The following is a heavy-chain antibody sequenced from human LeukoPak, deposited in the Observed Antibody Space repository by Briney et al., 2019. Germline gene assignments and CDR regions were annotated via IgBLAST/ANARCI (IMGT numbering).Heavy chain of an antibody. J-gene: IGHJ4*02. Sequence: PGGSLRLSCAASGFTLSNAWMSWVRQAPGKGLEWVGRIKSKTDGGTTDYAAPVKGRFTISRDDSKNTLYLQMNSLKTEDTAVYYCTTEGGADIVVVPAALPFDYWGQGTLVTVSS. CDR2: IKSKTDGGTT. CDR3: TTEGGADIVVVPAALPFDY. V-gene: IGHV3-15*01. D-gene: IGHD2-2*02. CDR1: GFTLSNAW.